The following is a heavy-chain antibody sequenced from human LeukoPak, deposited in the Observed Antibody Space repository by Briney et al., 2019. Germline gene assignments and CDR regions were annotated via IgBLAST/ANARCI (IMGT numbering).Heavy chain of an antibody. Sequence: GGSLRLSCAASGITFSIYGMHWVRQAPGKGLEWVSYIGANSAIFHADSVKGRFTISRDNAKNSLSLQMNSLRDDDTALYYCAREGYYGAFDIWGQGTMVTVSS. D-gene: IGHD3-10*01. CDR1: GITFSIYG. V-gene: IGHV3-48*02. J-gene: IGHJ3*02. CDR2: IGANSAI. CDR3: AREGYYGAFDI.